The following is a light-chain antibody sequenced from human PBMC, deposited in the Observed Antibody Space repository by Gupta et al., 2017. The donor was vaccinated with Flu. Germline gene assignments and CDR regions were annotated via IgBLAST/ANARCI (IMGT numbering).Light chain of an antibody. V-gene: IGLV1-40*01. Sequence: HSVLPPPPSGSGAPGPPVTIFCTGSSSNIGAGYDVHWYQQLPGTAPKLLIYGNSNRPSGVPDRFSGSKYATSAAVTTTGLQAEDEADYYWQSEESSRSGVVFGGGTKLTVL. CDR1: SSNIGAGYD. J-gene: IGLJ2*01. CDR3: QSEESSRSGVV. CDR2: GNS.